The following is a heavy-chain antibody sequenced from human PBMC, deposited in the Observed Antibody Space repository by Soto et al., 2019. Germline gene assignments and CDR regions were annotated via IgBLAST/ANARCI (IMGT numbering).Heavy chain of an antibody. CDR3: ARFSGYRDYFAY. CDR2: IYSSGDT. J-gene: IGHJ4*02. CDR1: GGSIGGYY. Sequence: TGTLSLTCAVSGGSIGGYYLTWVRQPPGKGLEYIGYIYSSGDTNYNPSLKSRVIISVDPSKNQFSLKLRSVTAADTAVYSCARFSGYRDYFAYWARGSLVPVSS. V-gene: IGHV4-59*01. D-gene: IGHD5-12*01.